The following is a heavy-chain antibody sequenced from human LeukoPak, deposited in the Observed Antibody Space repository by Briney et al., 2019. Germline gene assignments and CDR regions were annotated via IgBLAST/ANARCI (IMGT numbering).Heavy chain of an antibody. J-gene: IGHJ3*02. D-gene: IGHD3-22*01. CDR1: GGSISSSSYY. V-gene: IGHV4-39*07. CDR2: IYYSGST. Sequence: SETLSLTCTVSGGSISSSSYYWGWIRQPPGKGLEWIGSIYYSGSTYYNPSLKSRVTISVDTSKNQFSLKLSSVTAADTAVYFCARDGLESYDSSGYPFDDAFDIWGQGTMVTVSS. CDR3: ARDGLESYDSSGYPFDDAFDI.